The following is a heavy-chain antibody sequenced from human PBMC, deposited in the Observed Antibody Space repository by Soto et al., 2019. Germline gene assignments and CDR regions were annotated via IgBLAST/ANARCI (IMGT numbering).Heavy chain of an antibody. CDR2: VYYTGGT. D-gene: IGHD2-21*02. Sequence: SETLSLTCTVSGASIRSTDYYWSWIRQAPGKGLEWIGYVYYTGGTYYNPSLMSRLTISVDTSKNQFSLKLTSVTAAETAVYYCVRTARQGAVAPHWFDRWGQGTQVTVSS. CDR1: GASIRSTDYY. CDR3: VRTARQGAVAPHWFDR. V-gene: IGHV4-30-4*01. J-gene: IGHJ5*02.